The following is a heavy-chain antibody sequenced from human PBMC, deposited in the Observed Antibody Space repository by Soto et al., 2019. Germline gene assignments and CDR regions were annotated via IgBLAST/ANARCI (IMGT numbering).Heavy chain of an antibody. J-gene: IGHJ4*02. CDR2: IHHDGST. CDR1: GGSISSTTW. V-gene: IGHV4-4*02. CDR3: ARVREYSSSYFDY. D-gene: IGHD6-6*01. Sequence: SETLSLTCAVSGGSISSTTWWSWVRQPPGKGLEWIGEIHHDGSTNYNPSLKSRVIISVDKSKNHFSLKVNSVTAADTAVYYCARVREYSSSYFDYWGQGTLVTAPQ.